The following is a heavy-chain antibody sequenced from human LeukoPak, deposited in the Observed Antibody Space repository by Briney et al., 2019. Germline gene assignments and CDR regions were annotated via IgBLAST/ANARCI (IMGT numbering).Heavy chain of an antibody. Sequence: GGSVRLSCAASGFTFDDYAMNWVRQAPGKGLEWVSGITSNSGRTYYADSVKGRFTNSRDNSKNTLYLQMNSLRAEDTAVYYCAKDLLVGASLVGVFNVWGQGTVVTVSS. CDR3: AKDLLVGASLVGVFNV. V-gene: IGHV3-23*01. CDR2: ITSNSGRT. J-gene: IGHJ3*01. D-gene: IGHD1-26*01. CDR1: GFTFDDYA.